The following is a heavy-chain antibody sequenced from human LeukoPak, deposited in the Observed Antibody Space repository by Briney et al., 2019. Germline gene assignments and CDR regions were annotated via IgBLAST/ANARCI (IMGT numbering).Heavy chain of an antibody. CDR2: ISSSSIYI. CDR3: ARAPSINTAMVTRFYYYYYMDV. Sequence: PGGSLRLSCAASGFTFSSYSMNWVRQAPGKGLEWVSSISSSSIYIYYADSVKGRFTVSRDNAKNSLYLQMNSLRAEDTAVYYCARAPSINTAMVTRFYYYYYMDVWGKGTTVTVSS. J-gene: IGHJ6*03. V-gene: IGHV3-21*01. D-gene: IGHD5-18*01. CDR1: GFTFSSYS.